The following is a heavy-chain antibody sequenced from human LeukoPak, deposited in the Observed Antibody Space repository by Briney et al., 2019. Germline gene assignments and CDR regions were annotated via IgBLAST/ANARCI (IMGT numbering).Heavy chain of an antibody. CDR1: GFTFSSYA. Sequence: PGGSLRLSCAASGFTFSSYAMHWVRQAPGKGLEWVAVISYDGSNKYYADSVKGRFTISRDNSKNTLYLQMNSLRAEDTAVYYCARDGRQQLVHLDYMDVWGKGTTVTVSS. V-gene: IGHV3-30*04. CDR3: ARDGRQQLVHLDYMDV. J-gene: IGHJ6*03. D-gene: IGHD6-6*01. CDR2: ISYDGSNK.